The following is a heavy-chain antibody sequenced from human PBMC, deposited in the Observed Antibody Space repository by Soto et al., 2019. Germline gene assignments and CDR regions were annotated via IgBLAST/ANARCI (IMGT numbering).Heavy chain of an antibody. V-gene: IGHV3-53*04. J-gene: IGHJ3*02. Sequence: GGSLRLSCAASGFTVSSNYMSWVRQAPGKGLEWVSVIYSGGSTYYADSVKGRFTISRHNSKNTLYLQMNSLRAEDTAIYYCARLQWLVPDAFDIWGQGTMVTVSS. D-gene: IGHD6-19*01. CDR1: GFTVSSNY. CDR2: IYSGGST. CDR3: ARLQWLVPDAFDI.